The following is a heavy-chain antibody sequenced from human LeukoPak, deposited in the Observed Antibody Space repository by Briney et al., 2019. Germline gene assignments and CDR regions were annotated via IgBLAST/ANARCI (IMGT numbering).Heavy chain of an antibody. V-gene: IGHV3-53*01. J-gene: IGHJ4*02. CDR1: GFTFSSYA. CDR2: IYSDNT. Sequence: GGSLRLSCAASGFTFSSYAMHWVRQAPGKGLEWVSFIYSDNTHYSDSVKGRFTISRDNSKNTLYLQMNSLRAEDTAVYYCARRAGAYSHPYDYWGQGTLVTVSS. D-gene: IGHD4/OR15-4a*01. CDR3: ARRAGAYSHPYDY.